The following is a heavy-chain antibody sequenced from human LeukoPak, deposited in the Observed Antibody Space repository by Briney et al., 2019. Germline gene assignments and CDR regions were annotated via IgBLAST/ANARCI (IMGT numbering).Heavy chain of an antibody. CDR2: IWYEGTNK. CDR3: ARQGGLGNYATGSWFDP. J-gene: IGHJ5*02. V-gene: IGHV3-33*01. D-gene: IGHD1-7*01. CDR1: GFTFSNYG. Sequence: GRSLRLSCAGSGFTFSNYGMHWVRRAPGKGLEWVAVIWYEGTNKYYADSVKGRFTISRDNSKSTLYLQMDSLRAEDTAMYYCARQGGLGNYATGSWFDPWGQGTLVTVSS.